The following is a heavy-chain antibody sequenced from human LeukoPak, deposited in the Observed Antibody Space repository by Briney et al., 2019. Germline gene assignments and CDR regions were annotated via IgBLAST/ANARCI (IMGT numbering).Heavy chain of an antibody. CDR3: ARARGYSYGYDY. D-gene: IGHD5-18*01. J-gene: IGHJ4*02. CDR1: GFTFSTYN. CDR2: ITSSSSYI. V-gene: IGHV3-21*01. Sequence: GGSLRLSCAASGFTFSTYNMNWVRQAPGKGLEWVSSITSSSSYIYYADSVKGRFIISRDNAKNSLYLQMNSLRAEDTAVYYCARARGYSYGYDYWGQGTLVTVSS.